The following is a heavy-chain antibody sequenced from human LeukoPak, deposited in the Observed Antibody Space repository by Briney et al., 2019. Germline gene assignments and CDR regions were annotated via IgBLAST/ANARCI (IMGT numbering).Heavy chain of an antibody. CDR1: GFTFSSYA. D-gene: IGHD2-2*01. Sequence: GGSLRLSCAASGFTFSSYAMSWVRQAPGKGLEWVSAISGSGGSTYYADSVKGRFTISRDSSKNTLYLQISSLRDEDTAVYYCARDRPSSVVGDGFDIWGQGTMVTVSS. CDR3: ARDRPSSVVGDGFDI. CDR2: ISGSGGST. V-gene: IGHV3-23*01. J-gene: IGHJ3*02.